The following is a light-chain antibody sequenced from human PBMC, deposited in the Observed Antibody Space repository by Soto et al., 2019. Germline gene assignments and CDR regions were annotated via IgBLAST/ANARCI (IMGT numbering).Light chain of an antibody. J-gene: IGKJ1*01. CDR2: GAS. CDR3: LQHNSYPWT. Sequence: EIVMTQSPATLSVSPGEGATLPCRASQSVSSKLAWYQQKPGQAPRLLIYGASTRATGIPARFSGSGSGTEFTLTISSLQPEDFATYYCLQHNSYPWTFGQGTKVDIK. CDR1: QSVSSK. V-gene: IGKV3-15*01.